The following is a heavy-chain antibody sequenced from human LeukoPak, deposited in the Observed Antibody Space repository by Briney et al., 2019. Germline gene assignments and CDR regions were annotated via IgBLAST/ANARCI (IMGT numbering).Heavy chain of an antibody. J-gene: IGHJ6*02. CDR3: ARDLWFGESYYYYGMDV. Sequence: ASVKVSCKASGYTFTSYGISWVRQAPGQGLEWMGWISAYNGNTNYAQKLQGRVTMTTDTSTSTAYMELRSLRSDDTAVYYCARDLWFGESYYYYGMDVWGQGTTVIVSS. D-gene: IGHD3-10*01. CDR2: ISAYNGNT. CDR1: GYTFTSYG. V-gene: IGHV1-18*01.